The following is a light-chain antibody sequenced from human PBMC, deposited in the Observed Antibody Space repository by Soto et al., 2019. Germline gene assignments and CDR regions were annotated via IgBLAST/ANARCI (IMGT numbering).Light chain of an antibody. V-gene: IGLV2-14*01. CDR3: SSYTSSSAPHVV. Sequence: QSALTQPASVSGSPGQSITISCTGTSSDVGGYNYVSWYQQHPGKAPKLMIYDVSNRPSGVSNRFSGSKSGNTASLTISGLQAEDEADYYCSSYTSSSAPHVVFGGGTQLTVL. CDR2: DVS. J-gene: IGLJ2*01. CDR1: SSDVGGYNY.